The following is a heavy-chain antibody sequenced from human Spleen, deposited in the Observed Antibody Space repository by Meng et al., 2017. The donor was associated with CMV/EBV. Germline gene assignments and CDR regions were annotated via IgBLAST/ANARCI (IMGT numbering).Heavy chain of an antibody. V-gene: IGHV4-39*07. CDR1: GGSISSSSYY. CDR2: IYYSGST. CDR3: ARDSASSTSLHLYYGVDV. D-gene: IGHD2-2*01. Sequence: SETLSLTCTVSGGSISSSSYYWGWIRQPPGKGLEWIGSIYYSGSTYYNPTLKSRVTISIDTSKNQFSLKVSSVTAADTAVYFCARDSASSTSLHLYYGVDVWGKGTTVTVSS. J-gene: IGHJ6*04.